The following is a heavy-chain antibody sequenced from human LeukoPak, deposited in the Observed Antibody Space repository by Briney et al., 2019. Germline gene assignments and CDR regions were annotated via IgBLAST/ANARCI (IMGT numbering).Heavy chain of an antibody. Sequence: ASVKVSCKASGYTFTSYAMNWVRQAPGQGLEWMGWINANAGNPTYAQGFTGRFAFSLDTSVSTAYLQISSLKAEDTAVYYCARGYGSGSYYYYYYYMDVWGKGTTVTVSS. CDR1: GYTFTSYA. CDR2: INANAGNP. D-gene: IGHD3-10*01. J-gene: IGHJ6*03. V-gene: IGHV7-4-1*02. CDR3: ARGYGSGSYYYYYYYMDV.